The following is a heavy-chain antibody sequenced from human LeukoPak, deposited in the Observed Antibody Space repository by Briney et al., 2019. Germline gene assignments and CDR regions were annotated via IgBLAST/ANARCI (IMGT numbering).Heavy chain of an antibody. CDR2: INHSGST. Sequence: SETLSLTCAVYGGSFSGYYWSWIRQPPGKGLEWIGEINHSGSTDYNPSLKSRVTISVDTSKNQFSLKLSSVTAADTAVYYCARGARYYGSGSHDYWGQGILVTVSS. V-gene: IGHV4-34*01. D-gene: IGHD3-10*01. J-gene: IGHJ4*02. CDR3: ARGARYYGSGSHDY. CDR1: GGSFSGYY.